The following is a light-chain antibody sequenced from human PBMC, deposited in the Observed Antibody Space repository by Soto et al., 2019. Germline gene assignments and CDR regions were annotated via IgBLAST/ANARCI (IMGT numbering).Light chain of an antibody. CDR3: TSYTSSSTYV. Sequence: QSVLTQPVSVSGSPGQSITISCTGTSSDVGGYNYVFWYQHPPGKAPKLMIYDVTNRPSGVSNRFSGSKSGNTASLTISGLQAEDEADYYCTSYTSSSTYVFGTGTKLTVL. V-gene: IGLV2-14*03. CDR1: SSDVGGYNY. CDR2: DVT. J-gene: IGLJ1*01.